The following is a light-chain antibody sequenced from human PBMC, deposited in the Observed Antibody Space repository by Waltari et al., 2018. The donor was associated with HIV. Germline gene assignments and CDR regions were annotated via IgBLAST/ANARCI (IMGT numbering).Light chain of an antibody. CDR3: QQYFSTLYT. J-gene: IGKJ2*01. V-gene: IGKV4-1*01. CDR1: QSVLFNSKNRNY. CDR2: WAS. Sequence: DIVMTQSPDSLAVSLGERATINCKSSQSVLFNSKNRNYLAWYQQKPGQPPKLRIYWASTRESGVPDRFSGSGSGTDFTLTISSLQAEDVAVYFCQQYFSTLYTFGQGTKLEIK.